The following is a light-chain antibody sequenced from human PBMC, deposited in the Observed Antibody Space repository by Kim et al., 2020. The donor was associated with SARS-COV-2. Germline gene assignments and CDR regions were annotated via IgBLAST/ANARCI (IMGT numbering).Light chain of an antibody. Sequence: GQRVTISCSGSSSNIGTNSVKSFQQLPGTAPNLLIYSNIQRPSAVPARLSGSTSGTSASLAISGLQSEDEADYYCAAWDDTLNGPVFGGGTTLTVL. J-gene: IGLJ3*02. CDR1: SSNIGTNS. CDR2: SNI. CDR3: AAWDDTLNGPV. V-gene: IGLV1-44*01.